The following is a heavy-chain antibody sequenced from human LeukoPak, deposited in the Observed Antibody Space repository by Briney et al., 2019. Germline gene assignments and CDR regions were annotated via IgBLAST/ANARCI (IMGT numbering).Heavy chain of an antibody. CDR2: INHSGST. D-gene: IGHD3-3*01. CDR1: GGSFSGYY. V-gene: IGHV4-34*01. J-gene: IGHJ5*02. CDR3: ARHLKYYDFWSGYKKGSPSWFDP. Sequence: PSETLSLTCAVYGGSFSGYYWSWIRQPPGKGLEWIGEINHSGSTNYNPSLKSRVTISVDTSKNQFSLKLSSVTAADAAVYYCARHLKYYDFWSGYKKGSPSWFDPWGQGTLVTVSS.